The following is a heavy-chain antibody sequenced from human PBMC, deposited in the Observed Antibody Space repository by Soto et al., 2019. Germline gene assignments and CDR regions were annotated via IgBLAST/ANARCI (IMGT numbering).Heavy chain of an antibody. J-gene: IGHJ5*02. CDR3: ARDHGYSSSWYRKNWFDP. V-gene: IGHV6-1*01. CDR1: GDSVSSNSAA. Sequence: SQTLSLTCAISGDSVSSNSAAWKWIRQSPSRGLEWLGRTYYRSKWYNDYAVSVKSRITINPDTSKNQFSLQLNSVTPEDTAVYYCARDHGYSSSWYRKNWFDPWGQGTLVTVSS. CDR2: TYYRSKWYN. D-gene: IGHD6-13*01.